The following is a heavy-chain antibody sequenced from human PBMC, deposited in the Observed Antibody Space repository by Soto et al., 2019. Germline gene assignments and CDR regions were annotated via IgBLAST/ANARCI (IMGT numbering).Heavy chain of an antibody. CDR3: ARDIVVVPAAIPYYYYGMDV. D-gene: IGHD2-2*01. Sequence: ASVKVSCKASGYTVTSYGISWVRQAPGQGLEWMGWISAYNGNTNYAQKLQGRVTMTTDTSTSTAYMELRSLRSDDTAVYYCARDIVVVPAAIPYYYYGMDVWGQGTTVTVSS. V-gene: IGHV1-18*04. J-gene: IGHJ6*02. CDR1: GYTVTSYG. CDR2: ISAYNGNT.